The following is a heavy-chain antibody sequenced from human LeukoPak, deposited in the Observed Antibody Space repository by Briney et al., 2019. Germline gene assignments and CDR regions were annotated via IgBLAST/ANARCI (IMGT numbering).Heavy chain of an antibody. CDR1: GYTFTSYG. D-gene: IGHD2-2*03. CDR3: ARAISLGYCSSTSCYLYFDY. V-gene: IGHV1-18*04. J-gene: IGHJ4*02. CDR2: ISAYNGNT. Sequence: GASVKVSCKASGYTFTSYGISWVRQAPGQGLDWLGWISAYNGNTNYAQKLQGRVTMTTDTSTSTAYMELRSLRSDDTAVYYCARAISLGYCSSTSCYLYFDYWGQGTLVTVSS.